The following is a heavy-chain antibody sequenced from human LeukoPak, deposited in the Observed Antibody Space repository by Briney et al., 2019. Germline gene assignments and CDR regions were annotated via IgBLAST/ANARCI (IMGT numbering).Heavy chain of an antibody. CDR2: ISGSGGST. V-gene: IGHV3-23*01. Sequence: GGSLRLSCAASGFTFSSYAMSWVRQAPGKGLEWVSAISGSGGSTYYADSVKGRFTISRDISKNTVYLQMNSLIAEDTAVYYCAISRGRWEILDYWGQGTLVTVSS. J-gene: IGHJ4*02. D-gene: IGHD3-10*01. CDR3: AISRGRWEILDY. CDR1: GFTFSSYA.